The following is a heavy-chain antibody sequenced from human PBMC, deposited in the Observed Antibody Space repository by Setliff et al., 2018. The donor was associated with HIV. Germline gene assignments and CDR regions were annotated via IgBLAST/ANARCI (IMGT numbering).Heavy chain of an antibody. CDR3: AREGARHYGSGRYHSWFDP. Sequence: LSLTCTVSGGSIRGGGYYWSWIRQHPGKGLDWIGNIYYSGSTYYNPSLKSRVTMSVDTSKNQFSLKLSSVTAADTAVYYCAREGARHYGSGRYHSWFDPWGQGTQVTVSS. D-gene: IGHD3-10*01. V-gene: IGHV4-31*03. CDR2: IYYSGST. CDR1: GGSIRGGGYY. J-gene: IGHJ5*02.